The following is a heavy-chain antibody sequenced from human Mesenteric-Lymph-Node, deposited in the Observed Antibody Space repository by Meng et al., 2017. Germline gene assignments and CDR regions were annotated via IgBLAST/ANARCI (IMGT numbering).Heavy chain of an antibody. CDR1: GFTFSSYA. CDR3: AKDFFSFGYSGSSGHDY. CDR2: ISYDGSNK. V-gene: IGHV3-30*04. Sequence: GESLKISCAASGFTFSSYAMHWVRQAPGKGLEWVAVISYDGSNKYYADSVKGRFTISRDNSKNTLYLQMNSLRAEDTAVYYCAKDFFSFGYSGSSGHDYWGQGTLVTVSS. J-gene: IGHJ4*02. D-gene: IGHD1-26*01.